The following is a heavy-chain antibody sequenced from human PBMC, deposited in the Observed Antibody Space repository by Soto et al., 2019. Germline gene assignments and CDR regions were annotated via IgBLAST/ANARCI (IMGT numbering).Heavy chain of an antibody. CDR1: GFTFNNYA. CDR3: AKDLYTTGYYYYSLDV. CDR2: ISGPGGTI. D-gene: IGHD1-1*01. V-gene: IGHV3-23*01. Sequence: EVQLLESGGGLAQPGGSLRLSCAASGFTFNNYAMNWVRQAPGKGLEWVSDISGPGGTINYADSVKGRFTISRDNSKNTLYLQMHSLRVEDTAIYYCAKDLYTTGYYYYSLDVWGKGTTVTVS. J-gene: IGHJ6*03.